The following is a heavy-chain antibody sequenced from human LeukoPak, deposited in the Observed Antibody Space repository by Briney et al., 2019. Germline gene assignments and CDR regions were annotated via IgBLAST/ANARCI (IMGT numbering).Heavy chain of an antibody. D-gene: IGHD5-12*01. J-gene: IGHJ4*02. Sequence: ASVKVSCKASGYTFTGYYMHWVRQAPGQGLEWMGRINPNSGGTNYAQKLQGRVTMTRDTSISTAYMELSGLRSDDTAVYYCARDLDSGYDFDYWGQGTLVTVSS. CDR3: ARDLDSGYDFDY. V-gene: IGHV1-2*06. CDR1: GYTFTGYY. CDR2: INPNSGGT.